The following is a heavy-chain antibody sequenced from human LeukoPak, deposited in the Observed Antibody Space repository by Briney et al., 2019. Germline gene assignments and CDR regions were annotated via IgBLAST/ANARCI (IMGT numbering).Heavy chain of an antibody. CDR3: ARSRQASGLFNS. V-gene: IGHV4-30-2*01. D-gene: IGHD3-10*01. CDR1: GGAITSGGYS. Sequence: PWETLSLTCTVSGGAITSGGYSWNWIRQPPGKGLEWIGCIYDRGPAYYNPSLKSRFTISVDRPKNQFFLNVTSLTAADTAVYYCARSRQASGLFNSWGQGTLVVVSS. CDR2: IYDRGPA. J-gene: IGHJ5*01.